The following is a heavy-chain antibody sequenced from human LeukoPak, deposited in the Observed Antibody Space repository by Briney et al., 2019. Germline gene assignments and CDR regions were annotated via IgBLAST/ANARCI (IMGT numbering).Heavy chain of an antibody. CDR1: GFIFNNYG. CDR2: IRGSGDSA. Sequence: PGGSLRLSCAASGFIFNNYGMNWVRQAPGKGLEWVSAIRGSGDSAYYADSVKGRFTISRDNSKNTLYLQMNSLRAEDTAVYYCARSLTMVRGYDYWGQGTLVTVSS. D-gene: IGHD3-10*01. V-gene: IGHV3-23*01. CDR3: ARSLTMVRGYDY. J-gene: IGHJ4*02.